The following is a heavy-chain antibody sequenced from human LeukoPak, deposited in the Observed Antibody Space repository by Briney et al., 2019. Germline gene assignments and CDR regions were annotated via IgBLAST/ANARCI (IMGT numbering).Heavy chain of an antibody. CDR3: ARASSSWYGEFDY. CDR2: IKQDGSEK. Sequence: VRLGGSLRLSCAASGFTFSSYWMRWVRQAPGKGLEWVANIKQDGSEKYYVDSVKGRFTISRDNAKNSLYLQMNSLRAEDTAVYYCARASSSWYGEFDYWGQGTLVTVSS. D-gene: IGHD6-13*01. V-gene: IGHV3-7*01. J-gene: IGHJ4*02. CDR1: GFTFSSYW.